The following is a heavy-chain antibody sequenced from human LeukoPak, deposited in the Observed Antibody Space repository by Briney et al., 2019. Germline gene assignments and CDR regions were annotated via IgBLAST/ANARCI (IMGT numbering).Heavy chain of an antibody. V-gene: IGHV3-23*01. CDR2: ISGSGGST. Sequence: GGSLRLSCAASGFTFSSYAMSWVRQTPGKGLEWVSAISGSGGSTYYADSVKGRFTISRDNSKNTLYLQMNSLRAEDTAVYYCAKRQQQLVGGDYWGQGTLVTVSS. CDR3: AKRQQQLVGGDY. CDR1: GFTFSSYA. J-gene: IGHJ4*02. D-gene: IGHD6-13*01.